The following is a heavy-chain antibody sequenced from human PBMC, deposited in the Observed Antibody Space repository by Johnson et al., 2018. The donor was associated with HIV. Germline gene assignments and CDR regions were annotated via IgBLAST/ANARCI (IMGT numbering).Heavy chain of an antibody. J-gene: IGHJ3*02. Sequence: MLLVESGGGVVRPGGSLRLSCAASGFTFNEYGMSWVRQVSGKGLEWVSAINWDGGSTGYADSVKGRFTISRDNAKNSLYLQMNSLRAEDTALYYCAREMVVAGAFDIWGQGTMVTVSS. V-gene: IGHV3-20*04. CDR3: AREMVVAGAFDI. CDR2: INWDGGST. CDR1: GFTFNEYG. D-gene: IGHD2-21*01.